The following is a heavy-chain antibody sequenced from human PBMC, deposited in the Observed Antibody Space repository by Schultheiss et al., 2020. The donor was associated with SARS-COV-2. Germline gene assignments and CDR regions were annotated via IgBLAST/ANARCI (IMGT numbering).Heavy chain of an antibody. D-gene: IGHD3-3*01. V-gene: IGHV4-30-2*01. Sequence: SETLSLTCAVSGGSISSGGYSWSWIRQPPGKGLEWIGYIYHSGSTNYNPSLKSRVTISVDTSKNQFSLKLSSVTAADTAVYYCAQDYDRDAFDIWGQGTMVTVSS. CDR2: IYHSGST. CDR1: GGSISSGGYS. CDR3: AQDYDRDAFDI. J-gene: IGHJ3*02.